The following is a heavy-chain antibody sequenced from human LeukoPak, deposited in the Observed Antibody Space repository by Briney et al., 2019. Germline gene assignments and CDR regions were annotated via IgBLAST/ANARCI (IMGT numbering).Heavy chain of an antibody. CDR1: GYTFTSYD. CDR3: ARERGRYCSGGSCLTGFDP. CDR2: MNPNSGNT. J-gene: IGHJ5*02. D-gene: IGHD2-15*01. Sequence: GASVKVSCKASGYTFTSYDINWLRQATGQGLEWMGWMNPNSGNTGYAQKFQGRVTMTRNTSISTAYMELSSLRSEDTAVYYCARERGRYCSGGSCLTGFDPSGQGTLVTVSS. V-gene: IGHV1-8*01.